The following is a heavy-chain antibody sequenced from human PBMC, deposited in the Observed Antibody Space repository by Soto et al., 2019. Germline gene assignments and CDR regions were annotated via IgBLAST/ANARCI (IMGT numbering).Heavy chain of an antibody. D-gene: IGHD4-17*01. CDR1: GFTFSSYS. CDR3: VRVREYGDYVNDY. J-gene: IGHJ4*02. V-gene: IGHV3-21*01. CDR2: ISSSSSYI. Sequence: PRGSLRLSCAASGFTFSSYSMNWVRQAPGKGLEWVSSISSSSSYIYYADSVKGRFTISRDNAKNSLYLQMNSLRAEDTAVYYCVRVREYGDYVNDYWGQGTLVYVS.